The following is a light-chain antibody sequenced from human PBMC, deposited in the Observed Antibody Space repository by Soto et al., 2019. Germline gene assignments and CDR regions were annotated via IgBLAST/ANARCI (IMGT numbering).Light chain of an antibody. J-gene: IGLJ1*01. CDR3: CSYTSSSTPNYV. CDR1: SSDVGGYNY. V-gene: IGLV2-14*01. Sequence: QPVLTQPASVSGSPGQSITISCTGTSSDVGGYNYVSWYQQHPGKAPKLMIYDVSDRPSGVSNRFSGSKSGNTASLTISGLQAEDEADYYCCSYTSSSTPNYVFGIGTKVTVL. CDR2: DVS.